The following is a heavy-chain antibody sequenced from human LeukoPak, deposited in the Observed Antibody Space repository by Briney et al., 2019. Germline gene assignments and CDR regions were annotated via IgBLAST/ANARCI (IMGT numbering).Heavy chain of an antibody. D-gene: IGHD2-15*01. Sequence: GGSLRLSCAASGFTFSTYAMSWVRQVPGKGLEWVSGISNTAGFTYYADFVKGRFTISRDNSKNTLYLQLNSLRAEDTAVYYCAKSNYYCSDSCQPDDAFDVWGQGTMVTVSS. J-gene: IGHJ3*01. V-gene: IGHV3-23*01. CDR2: ISNTAGFT. CDR1: GFTFSTYA. CDR3: AKSNYYCSDSCQPDDAFDV.